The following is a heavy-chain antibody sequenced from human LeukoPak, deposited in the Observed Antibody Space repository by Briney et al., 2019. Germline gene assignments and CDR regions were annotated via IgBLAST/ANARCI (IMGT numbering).Heavy chain of an antibody. CDR1: GDSVSIYY. CDR2: IYYRGDT. J-gene: IGHJ4*02. CDR3: ARAGNNWSFDY. V-gene: IGHV4-59*02. D-gene: IGHD1-1*01. Sequence: SETLSLTCTVSGDSVSIYYWSWIRQPPGKGLEWIGYIYYRGDTNYNPSLKSRVTMAVDTSKNQFSLKVGSVTAADTAAYYCARAGNNWSFDYWGQGTLVTVSS.